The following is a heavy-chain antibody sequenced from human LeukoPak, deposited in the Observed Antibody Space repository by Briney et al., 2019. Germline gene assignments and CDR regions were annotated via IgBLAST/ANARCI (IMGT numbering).Heavy chain of an antibody. V-gene: IGHV3-48*01. CDR3: ASGPTPGVAAAADY. CDR2: ITTTSSTT. Sequence: GGSLRLSCAASGFTFGGYSMHWVRQAPEKGLEWISYITTTSSTTYYIDSVEGRFTISRDNARNSLYLQMNSLRADDTAVYYCASGPTPGVAAAADYWGQGTLVTVSS. CDR1: GFTFGGYS. J-gene: IGHJ4*02. D-gene: IGHD6-13*01.